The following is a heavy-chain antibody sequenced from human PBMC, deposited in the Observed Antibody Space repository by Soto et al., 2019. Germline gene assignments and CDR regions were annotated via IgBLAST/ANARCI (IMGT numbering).Heavy chain of an antibody. CDR3: AREERRQLDPLFDS. J-gene: IGHJ4*02. CDR2: INPNSGAT. D-gene: IGHD6-13*01. CDR1: GYTFSGYY. Sequence: QVLLVQSGAEVKKPGASVKVSCKASGYTFSGYYLHWVRQAPGQGLEWMGWINPNSGATNYAHQVQGRVTMTSDTSITTAYMELSRLRSDDTAVYYCAREERRQLDPLFDSWGPGTLVTVSS. V-gene: IGHV1-2*02.